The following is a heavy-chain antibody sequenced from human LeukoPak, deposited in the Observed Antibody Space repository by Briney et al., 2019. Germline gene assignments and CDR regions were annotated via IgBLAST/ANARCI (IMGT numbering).Heavy chain of an antibody. Sequence: ASVKVSCEASGYTFTGYYMHWMRQAPGQGLEWMGRINPNSGDTNYAQKFQGRVTMTRDTSISTAYMELSRLRSDDTAVYYCARDDPITIFGVVSPSYYYYYYGMDVWGQGTTVTVSS. CDR2: INPNSGDT. CDR1: GYTFTGYY. J-gene: IGHJ6*02. CDR3: ARDDPITIFGVVSPSYYYYYYGMDV. D-gene: IGHD3-3*01. V-gene: IGHV1-2*06.